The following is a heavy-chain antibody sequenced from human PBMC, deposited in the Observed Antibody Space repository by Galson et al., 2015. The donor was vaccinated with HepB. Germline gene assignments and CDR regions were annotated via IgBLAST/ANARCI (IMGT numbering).Heavy chain of an antibody. Sequence: SLRLSCAASGFTFSGYSTNWVRQAPGKGLEWVSSISSSSSYIYYADSVQGRFTISRDNAKNSLYLQMNSLRAEDTAVYYCARDYDFWSGPYDAFDVWGQGTMVTVSS. J-gene: IGHJ3*01. V-gene: IGHV3-21*01. CDR2: ISSSSSYI. D-gene: IGHD3-3*01. CDR3: ARDYDFWSGPYDAFDV. CDR1: GFTFSGYS.